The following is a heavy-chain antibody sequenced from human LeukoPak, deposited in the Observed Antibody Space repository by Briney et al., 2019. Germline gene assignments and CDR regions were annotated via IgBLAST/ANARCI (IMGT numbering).Heavy chain of an antibody. CDR3: ARAPLGGYDILTDREYYYYMDV. CDR2: IVPSVGII. J-gene: IGHJ6*03. CDR1: GGTFASFS. V-gene: IGHV1-69*10. D-gene: IGHD3-9*01. Sequence: EASVKVSCKASGGTFASFSISWVRQTPKQGLEWMGRIVPSVGIITYAQNFQGRVTFTADKSSSTAYMELSSLRSEDTAVYYCARAPLGGYDILTDREYYYYMDVWGKGTTVTVSS.